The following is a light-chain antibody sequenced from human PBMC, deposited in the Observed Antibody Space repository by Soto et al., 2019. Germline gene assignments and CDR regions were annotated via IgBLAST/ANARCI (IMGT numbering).Light chain of an antibody. J-gene: IGLJ1*01. Sequence: QSALTQPASVSGSPGQSITISCTGTTTDLAYYIYVSWYQHQPGKVPKLLISEVSKRPSGVSARFSGSKSGNTASLTISGLQAEDEADYYCFSYTTIDTPVFGTGTKLTVL. CDR1: TTDLAYYIY. V-gene: IGLV2-14*01. CDR3: FSYTTIDTPV. CDR2: EVS.